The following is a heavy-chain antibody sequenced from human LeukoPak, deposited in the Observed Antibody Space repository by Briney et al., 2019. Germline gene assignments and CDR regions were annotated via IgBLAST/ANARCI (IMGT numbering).Heavy chain of an antibody. D-gene: IGHD3-22*01. Sequence: GASVKVSCKASGYTFTSYGISWVRQAPGQGLEWMGWISAYNGNTNYAQKLQGRVTMTTDTSTSTAYMELRSLRSDDTAVYYCAREAYYDSTDAFDIWGQGTMVTVSS. CDR3: AREAYYDSTDAFDI. J-gene: IGHJ3*02. CDR1: GYTFTSYG. V-gene: IGHV1-18*01. CDR2: ISAYNGNT.